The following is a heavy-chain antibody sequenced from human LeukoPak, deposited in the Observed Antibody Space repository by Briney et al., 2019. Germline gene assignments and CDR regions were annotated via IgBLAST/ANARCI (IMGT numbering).Heavy chain of an antibody. CDR1: GFTFSDHY. CDR2: TRNKANSYTT. V-gene: IGHV3-72*01. CDR3: ARVWVAVAVTWFDP. D-gene: IGHD6-19*01. Sequence: GGSLRLSCAASGFTFSDHYMDWVRQAPGKGLEWVGRTRNKANSYTTEYAASVKGRFTISRDDSKNSLYLQMNSLKTEDTAVYYCARVWVAVAVTWFDPWGQGTLVTVSS. J-gene: IGHJ5*02.